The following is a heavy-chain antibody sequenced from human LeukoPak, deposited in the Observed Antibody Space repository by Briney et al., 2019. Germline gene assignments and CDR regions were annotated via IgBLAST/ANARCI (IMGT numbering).Heavy chain of an antibody. CDR2: IYYSGST. D-gene: IGHD5-24*01. CDR1: GGSISSYY. CDR3: ATWSGRDGYNYDY. J-gene: IGHJ4*02. Sequence: PSETLSLTCTVSGGSISSYYWGWIRQPPGKGLEWIGIIYYSGSTNYNPSLKSRVTISVDTSKNQFSLKLSSVTAADTAVYYCATWSGRDGYNYDYWGQGTLVTVSS. V-gene: IGHV4-59*08.